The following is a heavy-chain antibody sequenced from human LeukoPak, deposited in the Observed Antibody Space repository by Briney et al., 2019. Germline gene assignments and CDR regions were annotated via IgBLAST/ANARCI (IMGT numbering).Heavy chain of an antibody. CDR2: MSGSGDYT. J-gene: IGHJ4*02. D-gene: IGHD4-11*01. V-gene: IGHV3-23*01. Sequence: GGSLRLSCAASGFTFRNYAMSWVRQAPGKGLEWVSSMSGSGDYTYHADSVKGRFTISRDNSENKLYLQANSLRAEDTAVYYCGKGLNRDYSGVGDYWGQGTLVTVSS. CDR3: GKGLNRDYSGVGDY. CDR1: GFTFRNYA.